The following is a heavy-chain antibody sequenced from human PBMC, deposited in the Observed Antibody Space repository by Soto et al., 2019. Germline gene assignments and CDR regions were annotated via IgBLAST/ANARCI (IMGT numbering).Heavy chain of an antibody. CDR1: GYTLTELS. V-gene: IGHV1-24*01. D-gene: IGHD3-22*01. Sequence: ASVKVSCKVSGYTLTELSMHWVRQAPGKGLEWMGGFDPEDGETIYAQKFQGRVTMTEDTSTDTAYMELSSLRSEDTAVYYCATGNRYYDSSGYYSEYFDYWGQGTLVTVSS. CDR2: FDPEDGET. CDR3: ATGNRYYDSSGYYSEYFDY. J-gene: IGHJ4*02.